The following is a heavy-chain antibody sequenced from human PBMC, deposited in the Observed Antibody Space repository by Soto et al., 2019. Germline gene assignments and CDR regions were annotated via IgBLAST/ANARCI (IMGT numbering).Heavy chain of an antibody. CDR2: ISYDGSNK. J-gene: IGHJ6*01. CDR3: ARDSRIRGVIMERQCDYHYLLSV. D-gene: IGHD3-10*01. CDR1: GFTFSSYA. Sequence: GGSLRFSCAASGFTFSSYAMHWVRQAPGKGLEWVAVISYDGSNKYYADSVKGRFTISRDNSKNTLYLQMNSLRAEDTAVCYYARDSRIRGVIMERQCDYHYLLSVSRQGSTVIVSS. V-gene: IGHV3-30-3*01.